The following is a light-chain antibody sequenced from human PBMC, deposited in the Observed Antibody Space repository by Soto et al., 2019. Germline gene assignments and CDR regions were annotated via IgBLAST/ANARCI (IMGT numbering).Light chain of an antibody. CDR1: GRDIGAYDY. CDR3: SSYTTSYFYV. V-gene: IGLV2-14*01. Sequence: SVRSQPASLSGSPGQSITISCTGRGRDIGAYDYVSWYQQHPSKAPKLLISGFKNRPSGVSYRFSASKSASTASLTISGLQAEDEAHYYCSSYTTSYFYVFGPGTKVTVL. CDR2: GFK. J-gene: IGLJ1*01.